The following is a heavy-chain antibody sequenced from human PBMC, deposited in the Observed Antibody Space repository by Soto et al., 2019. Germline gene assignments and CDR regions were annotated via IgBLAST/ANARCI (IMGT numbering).Heavy chain of an antibody. Sequence: QVQLVQSGADVKKPGASVKVSCKTSGYTFSSHYMHWVRQAPGQGLEWMGTINPNGGRTSYAQKFQGRVIMTRDTSTSTVYMDLSSLRSEDTAVYYCARDPGGDGSGYSSPDYWGQGTLVTVSS. J-gene: IGHJ4*02. V-gene: IGHV1-46*01. D-gene: IGHD3-22*01. CDR1: GYTFSSHY. CDR3: ARDPGGDGSGYSSPDY. CDR2: INPNGGRT.